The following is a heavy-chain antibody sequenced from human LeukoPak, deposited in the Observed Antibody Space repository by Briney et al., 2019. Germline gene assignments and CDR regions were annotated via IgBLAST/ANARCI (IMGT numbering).Heavy chain of an antibody. CDR1: GGSISNYY. V-gene: IGHV4-59*12. D-gene: IGHD3-22*01. Sequence: PSETLSLTCTVSGGSISNYYWSWIRQPPGKGLEWIGYIYHSGSTNYNPSLKSRVTISVDTSKNQFSLKLSSVTAADTAVYYCARLYYYDSSERWIFDYWGQGTLVTVSS. J-gene: IGHJ4*02. CDR2: IYHSGST. CDR3: ARLYYYDSSERWIFDY.